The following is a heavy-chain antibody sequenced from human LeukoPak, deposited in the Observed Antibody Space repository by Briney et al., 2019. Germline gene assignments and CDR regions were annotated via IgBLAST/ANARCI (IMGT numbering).Heavy chain of an antibody. CDR3: ARELGSYYQP. Sequence: PGGSLLLSCAASGFTFSSYAMHWVRPAPGKGLEYVSAISSNGGSTYYANSVKGRFTISRDNSKNTLYLQMGSLRAEDMAVYYCARELGSYYQPWGQGTLVTVSS. J-gene: IGHJ5*02. CDR1: GFTFSSYA. D-gene: IGHD1-26*01. V-gene: IGHV3-64*01. CDR2: ISSNGGST.